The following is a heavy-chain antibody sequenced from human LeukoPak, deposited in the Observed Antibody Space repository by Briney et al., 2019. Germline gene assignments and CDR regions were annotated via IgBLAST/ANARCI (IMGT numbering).Heavy chain of an antibody. D-gene: IGHD5-24*01. CDR3: ARGRNHICLEMATMGSDY. Sequence: GASVKVSCKASGYTFTSYDINWVRQATGQGLEWMGWMNPNSGNTGYAQKFQGRVTMTRNTSISTAYMELSSLRSEDTAVYYCARGRNHICLEMATMGSDYWGQGTLVTVSS. CDR2: MNPNSGNT. CDR1: GYTFTSYD. V-gene: IGHV1-8*01. J-gene: IGHJ4*02.